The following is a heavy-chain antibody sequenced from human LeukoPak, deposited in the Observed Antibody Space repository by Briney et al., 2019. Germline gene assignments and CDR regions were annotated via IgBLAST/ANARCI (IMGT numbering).Heavy chain of an antibody. Sequence: ASETLSLTCAVYGGSFSGYYWSWIRQPPGKGLEWIGEINHSGSTNYNPSLKSRVTISVDTSKNQFSLKLSSVTAADTAVYYCARVSGYDWESSFDYWGQGTLVTVSS. CDR3: ARVSGYDWESSFDY. V-gene: IGHV4-34*01. CDR2: INHSGST. D-gene: IGHD5-12*01. CDR1: GGSFSGYY. J-gene: IGHJ4*02.